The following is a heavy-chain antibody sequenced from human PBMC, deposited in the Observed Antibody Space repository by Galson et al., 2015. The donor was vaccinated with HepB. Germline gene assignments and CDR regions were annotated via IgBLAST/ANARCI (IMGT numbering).Heavy chain of an antibody. D-gene: IGHD2-2*01. Sequence: SVKVSCKASGFTFTSSDVQWVRQARGQRLEWIGRIDLGSGNTNYAQKFQERVTITRDMSTSTAYMELSSLRSEDTAVYYCAAVERIVVVPAAMTTLRNWFDPWGQGTLVTVSS. V-gene: IGHV1-58*01. CDR2: IDLGSGNT. J-gene: IGHJ5*02. CDR1: GFTFTSSD. CDR3: AAVERIVVVPAAMTTLRNWFDP.